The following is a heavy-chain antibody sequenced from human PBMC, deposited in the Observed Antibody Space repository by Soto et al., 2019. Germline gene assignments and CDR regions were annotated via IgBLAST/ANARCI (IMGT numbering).Heavy chain of an antibody. D-gene: IGHD1-26*01. CDR1: GFTFSSYE. CDR2: ISSSGSTI. V-gene: IGHV3-48*03. Sequence: EVQLVESGGGLVQPGGSLRLSCAASGFTFSSYEMNWVRQAPGKGLEWVSYISSSGSTIYYADSVKGRFTISRDNAKNSLYLQMNSLRAEDTAVYYCAGALVCGATFCGRCDYWGQGTLVTVSS. J-gene: IGHJ4*02. CDR3: AGALVCGATFCGRCDY.